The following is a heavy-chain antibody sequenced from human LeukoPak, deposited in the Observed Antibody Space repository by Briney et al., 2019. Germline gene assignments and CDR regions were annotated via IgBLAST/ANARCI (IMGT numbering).Heavy chain of an antibody. CDR2: INAGNGNT. D-gene: IGHD6-13*01. J-gene: IGHJ4*02. V-gene: IGHV1-3*01. CDR1: GYTFTSYA. Sequence: ASVTVSFKASGYTFTSYAMHWVGQARGQRGEGMGWINAGNGNTKYSQKFQGRVTITRDTSGSTAYMERSSLRSEDTPVYYCARAVLPGYSTVAFDYWGQGTLVTVSS. CDR3: ARAVLPGYSTVAFDY.